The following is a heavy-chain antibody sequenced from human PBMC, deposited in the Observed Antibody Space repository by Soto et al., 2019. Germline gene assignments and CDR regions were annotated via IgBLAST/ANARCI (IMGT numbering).Heavy chain of an antibody. CDR1: RFTFSSYW. CDR3: ARGIGPVPNFDY. Sequence: LRLSCAASRFTFSSYWMSWVRQAPGKGLEWVANIKQDGSEKYYVDSVKDRCTISRDNAKNSLYLQMNSLRAEDTAVYYCARGIGPVPNFDYWGQGTLVTASS. CDR2: IKQDGSEK. V-gene: IGHV3-7*01. D-gene: IGHD2-15*01. J-gene: IGHJ4*02.